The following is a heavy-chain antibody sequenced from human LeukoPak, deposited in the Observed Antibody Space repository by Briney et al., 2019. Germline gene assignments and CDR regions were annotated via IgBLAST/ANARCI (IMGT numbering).Heavy chain of an antibody. CDR1: GGSISSSSYY. V-gene: IGHV4-39*07. CDR2: IYYSGST. D-gene: IGHD3-10*01. Sequence: SETLSLTCTVSGGSISSSSYYWGWIRPPPGKGLEWIGSIYYSGSTYYNPSLKSRVTISVDTSKNQFSLKLSSVTAADTAVYYCARAGAGSYYLYYYMDVWGKGTTVTISS. CDR3: ARAGAGSYYLYYYMDV. J-gene: IGHJ6*03.